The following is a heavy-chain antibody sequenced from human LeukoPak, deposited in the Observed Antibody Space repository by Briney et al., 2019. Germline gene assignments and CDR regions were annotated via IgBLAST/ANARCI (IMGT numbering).Heavy chain of an antibody. J-gene: IGHJ4*02. D-gene: IGHD5-24*01. CDR1: GYTFTSSY. V-gene: IGHV1-46*01. Sequence: ASVKVSCKASGYTFTSSYIHWVRQAPGQGLEWMGIINPGGRSTSYAQKFQGRVTMTRDTSTSTVYMELSSLRSEDTAVYYCAREIGPIQLHLWGSAFDYWGQGTLVTVSS. CDR2: INPGGRST. CDR3: AREIGPIQLHLWGSAFDY.